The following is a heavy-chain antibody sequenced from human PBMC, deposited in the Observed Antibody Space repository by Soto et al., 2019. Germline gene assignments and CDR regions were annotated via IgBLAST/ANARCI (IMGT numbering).Heavy chain of an antibody. J-gene: IGHJ6*02. V-gene: IGHV1-2*02. D-gene: IGHD3-3*01. CDR3: ARDMGVDFWSGYSLYYYYYAMDV. Sequence: ASVKVSCKASGYTFTGYYMQWVRQAPGQGLEWMGWINPNSGGTNYAQKFQGRVTMTRDTSISTAYMELSRLRSDDTAVYYCARDMGVDFWSGYSLYYYYYAMDVWGQGTTVTVYS. CDR2: INPNSGGT. CDR1: GYTFTGYY.